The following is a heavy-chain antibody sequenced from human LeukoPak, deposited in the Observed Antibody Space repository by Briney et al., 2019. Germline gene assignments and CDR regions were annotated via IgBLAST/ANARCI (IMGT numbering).Heavy chain of an antibody. J-gene: IGHJ4*02. D-gene: IGHD2-8*01. CDR2: INHSGST. Sequence: PSETLSLTCAVYGGSFSGYYWSWIRQPPGKGLEWIGEINHSGSTNYNPSLKSRVTISVDTSKNQFSLKLSSVTAADTAVYYCARGPFSMVYVNNPPLYWGQGTLVTVSS. CDR1: GGSFSGYY. V-gene: IGHV4-34*01. CDR3: ARGPFSMVYVNNPPLY.